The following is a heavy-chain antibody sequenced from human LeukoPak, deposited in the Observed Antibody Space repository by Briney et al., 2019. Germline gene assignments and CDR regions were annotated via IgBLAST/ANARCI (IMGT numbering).Heavy chain of an antibody. J-gene: IGHJ5*02. CDR2: FDPEDGET. V-gene: IGHV1-24*01. CDR3: ATDPQGLRSLEWLS. Sequence: GASVKVSCKVSGYTLTELSMHWVRQAPGKGLEWMGGFDPEDGETIYAQKFQGRVTMTEDTSTDTTYMELSRLRSEDTAVYYCATDPQGLRSLEWLSWGQGTLVTVSS. D-gene: IGHD3-3*01. CDR1: GYTLTELS.